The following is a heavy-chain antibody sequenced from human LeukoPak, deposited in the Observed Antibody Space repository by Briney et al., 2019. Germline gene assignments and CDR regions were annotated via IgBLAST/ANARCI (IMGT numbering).Heavy chain of an antibody. CDR2: ITCNGGST. J-gene: IGHJ4*02. CDR3: ARLGTFDSSGYNLIDY. CDR1: GFTFRNYA. D-gene: IGHD3-22*01. Sequence: GGSLRLSCAASGFTFRNYAIHWVRQAPGKGPEYVSAITCNGGSTYYANSVKGRFTISRDNSKNTLYLQMGSLRAEDMAVYYCARLGTFDSSGYNLIDYWGQGTLVTVSS. V-gene: IGHV3-64*01.